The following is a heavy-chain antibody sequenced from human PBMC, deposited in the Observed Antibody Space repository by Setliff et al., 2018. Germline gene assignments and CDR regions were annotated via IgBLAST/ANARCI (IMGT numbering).Heavy chain of an antibody. CDR3: ARFSGHNYGSFDS. J-gene: IGHJ4*02. D-gene: IGHD5-18*01. V-gene: IGHV1-2*02. CDR2: INLSNGGT. CDR1: GYTFTDYY. Sequence: ASVKVSCKASGYTFTDYYMHWVRQAPGQGLEWMGWINLSNGGTNYGQKFQGRVTMTRDTSITTAYMELSSLRSDDTAVYYCARFSGHNYGSFDSWGQGTLVTVSS.